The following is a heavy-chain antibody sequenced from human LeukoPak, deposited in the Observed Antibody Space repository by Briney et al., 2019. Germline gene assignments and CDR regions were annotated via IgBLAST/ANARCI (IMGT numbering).Heavy chain of an antibody. J-gene: IGHJ4*02. V-gene: IGHV3-21*01. CDR1: GFTLSSHS. Sequence: PGGSLRLSRAAYGFTLSSHSMNWVRQAPGKGLEWVSSISSSSSYIHSADSVKGRFTISRDNAKNSLYLQMNSLRAEDTAVYYCARDLYDSGAYSSPIDYWGQGTLVTVSS. CDR3: ARDLYDSGAYSSPIDY. D-gene: IGHD3-22*01. CDR2: ISSSSSYI.